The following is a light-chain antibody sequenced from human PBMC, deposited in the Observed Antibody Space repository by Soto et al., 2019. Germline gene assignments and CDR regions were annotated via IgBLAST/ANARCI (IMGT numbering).Light chain of an antibody. CDR3: SSYTSSISFV. CDR1: SSDVGGYNY. Sequence: QSALTQPASVSGSPGQSITISCTGTSSDVGGYNYVSWYQQHPGKAPKLMIYDVSNRPSGVSNRSSGSKSGNTASLTISGLQAEDEGDYYCSSYTSSISFVFGTGTKLTVL. J-gene: IGLJ1*01. CDR2: DVS. V-gene: IGLV2-14*03.